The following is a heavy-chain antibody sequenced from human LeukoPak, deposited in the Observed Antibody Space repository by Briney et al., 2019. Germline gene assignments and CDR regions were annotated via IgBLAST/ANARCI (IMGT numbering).Heavy chain of an antibody. CDR3: ARGAMVRGVRPPSNWFDP. V-gene: IGHV4-34*01. Sequence: PSETLSLTCAVYGGSFSGYYWSWIRQPPGKGLEWIGEINHSGSTNYNPSLKSRVTISVDTSKNQFSLKLSSVTAADTAVYYCARGAMVRGVRPPSNWFDPWDQGTLVTVSS. CDR1: GGSFSGYY. D-gene: IGHD3-10*01. J-gene: IGHJ5*02. CDR2: INHSGST.